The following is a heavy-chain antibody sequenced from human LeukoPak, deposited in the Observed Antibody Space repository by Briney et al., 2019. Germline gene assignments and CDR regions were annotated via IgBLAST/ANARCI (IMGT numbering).Heavy chain of an antibody. J-gene: IGHJ4*02. CDR2: ISAYNGNT. CDR3: ARDLITYYYGSGSYS. CDR1: GYTFTSYG. D-gene: IGHD3-10*01. V-gene: IGHV1-18*01. Sequence: ASVKVSCKASGYTFTSYGISWVRQAPGQGLEWMGWISAYNGNTNYAQKLQGRVTMTTDTSTSTAYMELRSLRSDDTAVYYRARDLITYYYGSGSYSWGQGTLVTVSS.